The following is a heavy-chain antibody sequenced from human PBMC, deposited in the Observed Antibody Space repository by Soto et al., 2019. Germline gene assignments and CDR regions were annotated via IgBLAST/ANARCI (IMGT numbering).Heavy chain of an antibody. CDR2: ISSSSSTI. J-gene: IGHJ5*02. CDR1: GLTFSSYS. V-gene: IGHV3-48*01. CDR3: AKHTKPIAEIGWFDP. Sequence: EVQLVESGGGLVKPGGSLRLSCAASGLTFSSYSMNWVRQAPGKGLEWVSYISSSSSTIYYADSVKGRFTISRDNAKNSLYMQMNSLRAKDTAVYYCAKHTKPIAEIGWFDPWGQGTLVTVSS. D-gene: IGHD6-13*01.